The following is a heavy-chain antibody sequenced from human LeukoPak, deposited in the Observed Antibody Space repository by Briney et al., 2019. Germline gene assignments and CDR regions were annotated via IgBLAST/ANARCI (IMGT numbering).Heavy chain of an antibody. CDR3: AGLWFGELLYNWFAP. CDR1: GGSISSSSYY. Sequence: SETLSLTSTVSGGSISSSSYYWGWIRQPPGKGLEWIGSIYYSGSTYYNPSLKSRVTISVDTSKNQFSLKLSSVTAADTAVYYCAGLWFGELLYNWFAPWSQPTLVTVSS. V-gene: IGHV4-39*01. J-gene: IGHJ5*02. D-gene: IGHD3-10*01. CDR2: IYYSGST.